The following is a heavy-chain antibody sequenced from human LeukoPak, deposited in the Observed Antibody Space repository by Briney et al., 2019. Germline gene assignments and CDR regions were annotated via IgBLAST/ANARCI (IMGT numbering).Heavy chain of an antibody. D-gene: IGHD6-19*01. J-gene: IGHJ4*02. CDR3: TRDTSPMYSSGWSRPINY. V-gene: IGHV3-49*03. Sequence: GGSLRLSCTASGFTFGDYAMSWFRQAPGKGLEWVGFIRSKAYGGTTECAASVKGRFTISRDDSKSIAYLQMNSLKTEDTAVYYCTRDTSPMYSSGWSRPINYWGQGTLVTVSS. CDR2: IRSKAYGGTT. CDR1: GFTFGDYA.